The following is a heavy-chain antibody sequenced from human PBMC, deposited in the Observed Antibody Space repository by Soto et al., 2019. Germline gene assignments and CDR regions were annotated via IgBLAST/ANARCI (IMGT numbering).Heavy chain of an antibody. CDR3: ARGSDSDKVGY. CDR1: GGSFSGCC. Sequence: QVQLQQWGAGLLKPSETLSLTCAVYGGSFSGCCWSWIRQPPGKGLEWIGEISHDEGTNYNPSLKSRVTLSLDTCKNQFSLKLSAVTAADTGVYYCARGSDSDKVGYWGQGTLVTVSS. CDR2: ISHDEGT. J-gene: IGHJ4*02. V-gene: IGHV4-34*02. D-gene: IGHD3-10*01.